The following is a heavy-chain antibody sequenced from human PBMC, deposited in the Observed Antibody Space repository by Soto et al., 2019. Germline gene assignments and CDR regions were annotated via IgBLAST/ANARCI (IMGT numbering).Heavy chain of an antibody. Sequence: QVQLQESGPGLVKPSQTLSLTCTVSGGSISSDAYYWSWIRQHPGKGLEWIGYIHYTGNTYYNPSLKCRVTLSLDTSKNQCYLSLNSLTAADTAVYYCAREPFKYYDGNMEGWGTGTTVTVSS. CDR1: GGSISSDAYY. CDR3: AREPFKYYDGNMEG. CDR2: IHYTGNT. D-gene: IGHD3-3*01. V-gene: IGHV4-31*03. J-gene: IGHJ6*03.